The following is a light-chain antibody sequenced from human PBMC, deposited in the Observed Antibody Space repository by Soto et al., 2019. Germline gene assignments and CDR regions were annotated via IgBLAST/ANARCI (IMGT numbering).Light chain of an antibody. Sequence: EIVLTQSPATLSLSPGERATLSCRASQGVSSYLAWYQQKPGQAPRLLIYGASTRASGIPARFSGSGSGTEFFLTISSLQSEDFAVYYCQYYNNWLGAFGGGTKVEIK. CDR2: GAS. CDR3: QYYNNWLGA. CDR1: QGVSSY. V-gene: IGKV3-15*01. J-gene: IGKJ4*01.